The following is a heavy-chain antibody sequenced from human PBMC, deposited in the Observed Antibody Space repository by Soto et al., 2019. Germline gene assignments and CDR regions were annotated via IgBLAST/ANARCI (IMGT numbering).Heavy chain of an antibody. CDR2: ISYDGSNK. CDR1: GFTFSSYA. Sequence: PGGSLRLSCAASGFTFSSYAMHWVRQAPGKGLEWVAVISYDGSNKYYADSVKGRFTISRDNSKNTLYLQMNSLRAEDTAVYYCARGYSSSSGLSLVIDYWGQGALVTVSS. D-gene: IGHD6-6*01. V-gene: IGHV3-30-3*01. CDR3: ARGYSSSSGLSLVIDY. J-gene: IGHJ4*02.